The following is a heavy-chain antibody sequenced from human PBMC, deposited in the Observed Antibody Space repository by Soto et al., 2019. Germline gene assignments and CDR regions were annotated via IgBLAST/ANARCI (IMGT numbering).Heavy chain of an antibody. CDR1: GFTFSSYA. CDR3: AKTTIITLYRAYHFGY. J-gene: IGHJ4*02. D-gene: IGHD3-10*01. CDR2: ISYDGSNK. Sequence: PGGSLRLSCAASGFTFSSYAMHWVRQAPGKGLEWVAVISYDGSNKYYADSVKGRFTISRDNSKNTLYLQMNSLRAEDTAVYYCAKTTIITLYRAYHFGYWGQGTLVTVSS. V-gene: IGHV3-30-3*02.